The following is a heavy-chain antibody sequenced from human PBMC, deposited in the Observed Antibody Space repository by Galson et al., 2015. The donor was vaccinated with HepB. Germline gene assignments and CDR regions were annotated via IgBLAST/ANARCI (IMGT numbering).Heavy chain of an antibody. CDR3: AREIKRADYYDSSGYYVYYYYGMDV. J-gene: IGHJ6*02. CDR1: GYTFTSYY. CDR2: INPSGGST. D-gene: IGHD3-22*01. Sequence: SVKVSCKASGYTFTSYYMHWVRQAPGQGLEWMGIINPSGGSTSYAQKFQGRVTMTRDTSTSTVYMELSSLRSEDTAVYYCAREIKRADYYDSSGYYVYYYYGMDVWGQGTTVTVSS. V-gene: IGHV1-46*01.